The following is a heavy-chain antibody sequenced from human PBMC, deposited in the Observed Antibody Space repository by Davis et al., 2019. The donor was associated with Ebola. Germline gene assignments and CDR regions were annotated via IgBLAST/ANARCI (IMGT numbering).Heavy chain of an antibody. Sequence: GGSLRLSCAASGFTFSSNSMNWVRQAPGKGLEWMGGSDPEDGEKIYAQKFQGRVIMTEDTSTDTAFMELSSLRSEDTAVYYCSSEYGDYWGQGTLVTVSS. CDR2: SDPEDGEK. D-gene: IGHD3-10*01. CDR3: SSEYGDY. J-gene: IGHJ4*02. V-gene: IGHV1-24*01. CDR1: GFTFSSNS.